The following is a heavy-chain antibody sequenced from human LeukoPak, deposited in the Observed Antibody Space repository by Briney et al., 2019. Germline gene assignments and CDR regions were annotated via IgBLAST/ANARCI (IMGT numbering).Heavy chain of an antibody. Sequence: GGSLRLSCAASGFTFSSYAMSWVRQAPGKGLEWVSVISGSGGSTYYADSVKGRFTISRDNSKNTLYLQMNSLRAEDTAVYYCAKEGEPYYYGSGRLDYWGQGTLVTVSS. D-gene: IGHD3-10*01. CDR2: ISGSGGST. J-gene: IGHJ4*02. V-gene: IGHV3-23*01. CDR3: AKEGEPYYYGSGRLDY. CDR1: GFTFSSYA.